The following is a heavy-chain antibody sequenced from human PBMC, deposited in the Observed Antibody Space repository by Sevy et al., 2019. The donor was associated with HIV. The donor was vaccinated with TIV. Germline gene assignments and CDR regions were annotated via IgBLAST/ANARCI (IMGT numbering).Heavy chain of an antibody. V-gene: IGHV3-48*02. Sequence: QTGGSLRLSCAASGFTFSSYSMNWVRQAPGKGLEWVSYISSSSSTIYYADSVKGRFTISRDNAKNSLYLQMNSLRDEDTAVYYCARWEYCSGGSCLRPAFDYWGQGTLVTVSS. D-gene: IGHD2-15*01. CDR1: GFTFSSYS. CDR3: ARWEYCSGGSCLRPAFDY. CDR2: ISSSSSTI. J-gene: IGHJ4*02.